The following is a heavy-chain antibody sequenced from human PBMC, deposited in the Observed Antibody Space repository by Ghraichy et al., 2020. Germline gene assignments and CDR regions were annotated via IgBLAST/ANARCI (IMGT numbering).Heavy chain of an antibody. V-gene: IGHV3-30-3*01. J-gene: IGHJ4*02. CDR2: ISYDGTYN. CDR1: GFTFSYYA. CDR3: PRGPSSPYYFDY. Sequence: GGSLRLSCAASGFTFSYYAMHWVRQAPGKGLEWVSLISYDGTYNYYADSVRGRFTISRDDSKNTLYLHMNNLRPEDTAVYYCPRGPSSPYYFDYWSQGTLVTVSS.